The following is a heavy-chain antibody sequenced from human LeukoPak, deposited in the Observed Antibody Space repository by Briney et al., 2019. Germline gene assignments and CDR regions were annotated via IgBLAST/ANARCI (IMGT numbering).Heavy chain of an antibody. CDR1: GGSFSGYY. J-gene: IGHJ3*01. CDR2: INHSGST. V-gene: IGHV4-34*01. D-gene: IGHD6-13*01. CDR3: ARISSSNWYNERGAFDV. Sequence: SETLSLTCDVYGGSFSGYYWSWIRQPPEKGLEWIGEINHSGSTNYNPSLKSRVTISVDTSKNQFSLKLSSVTAADTAVYYCARISSSNWYNERGAFDVWGQGTMVTVSS.